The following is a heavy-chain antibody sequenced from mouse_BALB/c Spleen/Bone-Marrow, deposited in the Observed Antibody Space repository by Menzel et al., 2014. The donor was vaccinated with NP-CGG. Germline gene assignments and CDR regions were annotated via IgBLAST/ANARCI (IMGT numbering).Heavy chain of an antibody. D-gene: IGHD1-1*02. CDR1: GFTFTDYY. CDR2: IRNKANGYTT. Sequence: DVKLVESGGGLVQPGGSLRLPCATSGFTFTDYYMSWVRQPPGKALEWLGFIRNKANGYTTEYSASVKGRFTISRDNSQSIFYLHINTLRAGDSDTYYCERRGVGRGWNFDVWRGEPTVTVS. CDR3: ERRGVGRGWNFDV. J-gene: IGHJ1*01. V-gene: IGHV7-3*02.